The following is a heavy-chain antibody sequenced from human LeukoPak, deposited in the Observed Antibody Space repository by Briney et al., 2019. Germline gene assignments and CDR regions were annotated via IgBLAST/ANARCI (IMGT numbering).Heavy chain of an antibody. V-gene: IGHV3-48*04. D-gene: IGHD2-21*02. CDR3: ARESVVTADSDY. CDR1: GFTFSSYS. CDR2: ISSSSTI. Sequence: GGSLRLSCATSGFTFSSYSMNWVRQAPGKGLEWVSYISSSSTIYYADSVKGRFTISRDNAKNSLYLQMNSLRAEDTAVYYCARESVVTADSDYWGQGTLVTVSS. J-gene: IGHJ4*02.